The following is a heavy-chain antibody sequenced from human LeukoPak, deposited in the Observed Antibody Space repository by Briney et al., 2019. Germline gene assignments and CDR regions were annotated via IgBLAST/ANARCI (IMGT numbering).Heavy chain of an antibody. Sequence: VKVSCKASGGTFSSYAISWVRQAPGQGLEWMGGIIPIFGTANYAQKFQGRVTITADESTSTAYMELSSLRSEDTAVYYCARDTPNYYDSSGYYGVGGMDVWGQGTTVTVSS. V-gene: IGHV1-69*13. D-gene: IGHD3-22*01. CDR1: GGTFSSYA. CDR2: IIPIFGTA. J-gene: IGHJ6*02. CDR3: ARDTPNYYDSSGYYGVGGMDV.